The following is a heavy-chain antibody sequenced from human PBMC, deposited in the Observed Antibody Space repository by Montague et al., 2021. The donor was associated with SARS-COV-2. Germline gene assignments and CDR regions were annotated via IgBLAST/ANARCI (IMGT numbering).Heavy chain of an antibody. Sequence: SETLSLTCSVSGGSISNYFWSWIRQTPGKGLEWIGYIYNSGSTNYNPSLKSRVTISVDTSKNQFSLKLSSVTAADTAVYYCARHGPFVVVTAIHGTFDIWGQGTMVTVSS. CDR1: GGSISNYF. CDR3: ARHGPFVVVTAIHGTFDI. CDR2: IYNSGST. V-gene: IGHV4-59*08. D-gene: IGHD2-21*02. J-gene: IGHJ3*02.